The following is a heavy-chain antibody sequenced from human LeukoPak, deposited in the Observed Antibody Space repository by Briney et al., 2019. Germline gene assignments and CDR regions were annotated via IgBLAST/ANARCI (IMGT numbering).Heavy chain of an antibody. V-gene: IGHV7-4-1*02. D-gene: IGHD2-2*01. CDR3: ARALPGCDRTNCYGLDY. CDR2: INTNTANP. CDR1: GYTFTSYA. Sequence: GASVKVSCKTSGYTFTSYAMNWVRQAPGQGLEWMGWINTNTANPTYAQGFTGRFVFSLDTSVNTAYLQISSLKAEDTAVYYCARALPGCDRTNCYGLDYCGQGTLVTVSS. J-gene: IGHJ4*02.